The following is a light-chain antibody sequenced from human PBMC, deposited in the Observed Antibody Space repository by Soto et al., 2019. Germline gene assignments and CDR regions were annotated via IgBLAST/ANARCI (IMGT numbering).Light chain of an antibody. CDR3: QQYNNWPPIT. CDR1: QSVSSN. CDR2: GAS. V-gene: IGKV3-15*01. J-gene: IGKJ3*01. Sequence: EIVMTQSPATLSVSPGERATLSCRASQSVSSNLAWYQQKPGQAPRLLIYGASTRATGIPVRFSGSGSGTEFTLTISSLQSEDFVFYYCQQYNNWPPITFGPGTKVDIK.